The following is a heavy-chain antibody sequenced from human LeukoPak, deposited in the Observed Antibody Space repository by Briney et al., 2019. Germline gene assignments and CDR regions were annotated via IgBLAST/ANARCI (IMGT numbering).Heavy chain of an antibody. D-gene: IGHD3/OR15-3a*01. CDR2: ISYDGSNK. CDR3: AKCTRSYDFGDYGMDV. CDR1: GFTFSSYG. V-gene: IGHV3-30*18. J-gene: IGHJ6*04. Sequence: GGSLRLSCAASGFTFSSYGMHWVRQAPGKGLEWVAVISYDGSNKYYADSVKGRFTISRDNSKNMLYLQMNSLRAEDTAVYYCAKCTRSYDFGDYGMDVWGKGTTVTVSS.